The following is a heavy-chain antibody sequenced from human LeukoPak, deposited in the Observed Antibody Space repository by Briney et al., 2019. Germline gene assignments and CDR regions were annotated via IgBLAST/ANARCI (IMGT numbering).Heavy chain of an antibody. CDR3: ARGKYSSGWGFYYYYGMDV. CDR1: GYSFTSYW. CDR2: IYPGDSDT. D-gene: IGHD6-19*01. V-gene: IGHV5-51*01. J-gene: IGHJ6*02. Sequence: GESLKISCKGSGYSFTSYWIGWVRQMPGKGLEWMGIIYPGDSDTRYSPSFQGQVTISADKSISTAYLQWSSLKASDTAMYHCARGKYSSGWGFYYYYGMDVWGQGTTVTVSS.